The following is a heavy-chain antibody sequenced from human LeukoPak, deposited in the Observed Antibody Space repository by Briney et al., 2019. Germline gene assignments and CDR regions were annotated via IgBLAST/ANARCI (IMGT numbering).Heavy chain of an antibody. CDR2: ISKRGGST. CDR1: GFTFDNYA. Sequence: GGSLRLSCAASGFTFDNYAMTWVRQAPRKGLEWVSSISKRGGSTYYADSVKGRFTISRDSSKNTLHLQMNTLRAEDTAVYYCAKVKGGSGPFDDWGQGTLVTVSS. CDR3: AKVKGGSGPFDD. V-gene: IGHV3-23*01. J-gene: IGHJ4*02. D-gene: IGHD6-19*01.